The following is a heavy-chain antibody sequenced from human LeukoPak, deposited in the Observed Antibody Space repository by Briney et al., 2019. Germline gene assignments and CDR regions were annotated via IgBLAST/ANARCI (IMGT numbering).Heavy chain of an antibody. CDR1: GGSFSGYY. CDR2: INHRGST. D-gene: IGHD3-10*01. V-gene: IGHV4-34*01. CDR3: AKSLYGSGSYYNWFDP. J-gene: IGHJ5*02. Sequence: SETLSLTCVVYGGSFSGYYWSWIRQSPGKGLEWIGEINHRGSTNYNPSLKRRVTISLDTSKNQFSLRLSSVTAADTAVYYCAKSLYGSGSYYNWFDPWGQGTLVTVSS.